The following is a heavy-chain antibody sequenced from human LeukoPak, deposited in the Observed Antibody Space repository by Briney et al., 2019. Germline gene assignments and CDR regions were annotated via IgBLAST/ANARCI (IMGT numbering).Heavy chain of an antibody. Sequence: SVKVSCKASGGTFSIYAISWVRQAPGQGLEWMGGIIPIFGTANYAQKFQGRVTITADKSTSTAYMELSSLRSEDTAVYYCARGLVEMATNALDYWGQGTLVTVSS. V-gene: IGHV1-69*06. CDR1: GGTFSIYA. CDR2: IIPIFGTA. J-gene: IGHJ4*02. D-gene: IGHD5-24*01. CDR3: ARGLVEMATNALDY.